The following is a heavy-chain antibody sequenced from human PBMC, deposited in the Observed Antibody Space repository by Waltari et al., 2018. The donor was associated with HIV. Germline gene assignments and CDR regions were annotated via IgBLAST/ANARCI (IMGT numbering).Heavy chain of an antibody. CDR2: VSAYNGNT. V-gene: IGHV1-18*01. J-gene: IGHJ4*02. CDR3: ARINCTSVSCYASLDY. CDR1: GYTFTSYG. Sequence: QVQLVQSGAEVTKPGASVKASCKASGYTFTSYGISWVRQAPGQGLEWMGWVSAYNGNTNYAQKLQGRVTMTTDTSTSTAYMELRSLRSDDTAVYYCARINCTSVSCYASLDYWGQGTLVTVSS. D-gene: IGHD2-2*01.